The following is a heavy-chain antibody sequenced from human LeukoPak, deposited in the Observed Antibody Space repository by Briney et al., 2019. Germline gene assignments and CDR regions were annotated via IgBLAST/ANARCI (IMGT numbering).Heavy chain of an antibody. Sequence: GGSLGLSCAASGFTFSSYAMSWVRQAPGKGLEWVSAISGSGGSTYYADSVKGRFTISRDNSKNTLYLQMNSLRAEDTAVYYCAKDFLLSYSSGWLWGQGTLVTVSS. J-gene: IGHJ4*02. V-gene: IGHV3-23*01. D-gene: IGHD6-19*01. CDR1: GFTFSSYA. CDR2: ISGSGGST. CDR3: AKDFLLSYSSGWL.